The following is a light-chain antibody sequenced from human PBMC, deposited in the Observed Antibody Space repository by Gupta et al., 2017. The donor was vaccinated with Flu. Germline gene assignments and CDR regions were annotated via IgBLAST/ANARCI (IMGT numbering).Light chain of an antibody. J-gene: IGKJ4*01. CDR3: QQRFFRGT. Sequence: VLTQSPATLSLSPGERATLFCRASQFVDINLAWYQQKPGQAPRLLIYDVSKRATGVPARFTGSASGTDFALTISSLEPEDFAVYYCQQRFFRGTFGGGTXVEFK. V-gene: IGKV3-11*01. CDR2: DVS. CDR1: QFVDIN.